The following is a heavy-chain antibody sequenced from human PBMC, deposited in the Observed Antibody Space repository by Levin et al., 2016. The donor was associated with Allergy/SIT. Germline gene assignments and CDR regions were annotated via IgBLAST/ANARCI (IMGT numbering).Heavy chain of an antibody. CDR1: GGTFSSYA. V-gene: IGHV1-69*13. D-gene: IGHD3-10*01. Sequence: SVKVSCKASGGTFSSYAISWVRQAPGQGLEWMGGIIPIFGTANYAQKFQGRVTITADESTSTAYMELSSLRSEDTAVYYCARDRGYYGSGSYLRGLFDYWGQGTLVTVSS. CDR2: IIPIFGTA. CDR3: ARDRGYYGSGSYLRGLFDY. J-gene: IGHJ4*02.